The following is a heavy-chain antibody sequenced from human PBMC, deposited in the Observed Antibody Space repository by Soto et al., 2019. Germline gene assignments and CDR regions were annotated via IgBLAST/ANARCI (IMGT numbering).Heavy chain of an antibody. Sequence: QVQLVESGGGLVKPGGSLRLSCAASGFTFSDYYMSWIRQAPGKGLEWVSYISSSSSYTNYADSVKGRFTISSDNAKNSLYLQMNSLRAEDTAVYYCARDGDVAAAVYYYYYGMDVWGQGTTVTVSS. J-gene: IGHJ6*02. CDR1: GFTFSDYY. D-gene: IGHD6-13*01. CDR3: ARDGDVAAAVYYYYYGMDV. CDR2: ISSSSSYT. V-gene: IGHV3-11*06.